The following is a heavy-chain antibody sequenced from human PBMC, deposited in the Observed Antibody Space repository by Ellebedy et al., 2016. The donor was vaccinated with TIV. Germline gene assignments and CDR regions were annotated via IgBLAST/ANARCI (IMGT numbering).Heavy chain of an antibody. CDR1: GYTFTGYY. J-gene: IGHJ4*02. Sequence: AASVKVSCKASGYTFTGYYMHWVRQAPGQGLEWMGWINPNSGGTHYAQKFQGRVTMTRDTSISTAYMELSRLRSDDTAVYFCARAPSKEYSGYDWTLAGTGDYWGQGTLVTVSS. CDR3: ARAPSKEYSGYDWTLAGTGDY. V-gene: IGHV1-2*02. CDR2: INPNSGGT. D-gene: IGHD5-12*01.